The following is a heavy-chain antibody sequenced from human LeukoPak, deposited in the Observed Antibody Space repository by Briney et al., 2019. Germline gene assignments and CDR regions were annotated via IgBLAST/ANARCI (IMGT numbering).Heavy chain of an antibody. V-gene: IGHV3-48*02. Sequence: KPGGSLRLSCAGSGFTFRIYNMHWLRQAPGKGLEWVSYISSSSRTTYYADSVKGRFTISRDNAKNSLYLQMNSLRDEDTAVYYCAREKWGSFDYWGQGTLVTVSS. D-gene: IGHD1-26*01. CDR2: ISSSSRTT. J-gene: IGHJ4*02. CDR3: AREKWGSFDY. CDR1: GFTFRIYN.